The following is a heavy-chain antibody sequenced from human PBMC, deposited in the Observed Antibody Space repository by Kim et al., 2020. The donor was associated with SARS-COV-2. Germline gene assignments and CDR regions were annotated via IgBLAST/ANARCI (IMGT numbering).Heavy chain of an antibody. D-gene: IGHD6-13*01. J-gene: IGHJ6*02. CDR3: ARQSGIAAALDV. Sequence: YSPSFQGQVTISADKSISTAYLQWSSLKASDTAMYYCARQSGIAAALDVWGQGTTVTVSS. V-gene: IGHV5-51*01.